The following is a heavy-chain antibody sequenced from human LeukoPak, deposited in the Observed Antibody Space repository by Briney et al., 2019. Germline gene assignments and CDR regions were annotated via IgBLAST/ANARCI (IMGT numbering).Heavy chain of an antibody. J-gene: IGHJ4*02. CDR2: IYYSGST. D-gene: IGHD5-18*01. Sequence: PSETLSLTCTVSGGSISRYYWSWIRQPPGKGLEWIGYIYYSGSTNYNPSLKSRVTISVDTSKNQFSLKLSSVTAADTAVYYCARDRGYSYGYFDYWGQGTLVTVSS. CDR1: GGSISRYY. V-gene: IGHV4-59*01. CDR3: ARDRGYSYGYFDY.